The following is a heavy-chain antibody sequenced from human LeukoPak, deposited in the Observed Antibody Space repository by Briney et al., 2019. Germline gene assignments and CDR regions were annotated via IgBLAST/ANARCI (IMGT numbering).Heavy chain of an antibody. CDR2: MNPNSGNT. D-gene: IGHD6-13*01. CDR1: GYTITSYD. J-gene: IGHJ3*02. CDR3: ARGGYSISWYPNYDAFDI. Sequence: GASVKVSCKASGYTITSYDINWVRQATGQGLEWMGWMNPNSGNTGYAQKFQGRVTMTRNTSISTAYMELSSLRSEDTAVYYCARGGYSISWYPNYDAFDIWGQGTMVTVSS. V-gene: IGHV1-8*01.